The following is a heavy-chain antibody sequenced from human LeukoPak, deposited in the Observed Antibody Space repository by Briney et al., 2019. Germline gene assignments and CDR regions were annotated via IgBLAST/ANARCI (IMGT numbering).Heavy chain of an antibody. CDR2: ISSSSSYI. J-gene: IGHJ4*02. V-gene: IGHV3-21*01. CDR3: ARDLSQYYDFWSGYYGRDSYYFDY. Sequence: GGSLRLSCAASGFTFSSYSMNWVRQAPGKGLEWVSSISSSSSYIYYADSVKGRFTISRDNAKNSLYLQMNSLRAEDTAVYYCARDLSQYYDFWSGYYGRDSYYFDYWGQGTLVTVSS. D-gene: IGHD3-3*01. CDR1: GFTFSSYS.